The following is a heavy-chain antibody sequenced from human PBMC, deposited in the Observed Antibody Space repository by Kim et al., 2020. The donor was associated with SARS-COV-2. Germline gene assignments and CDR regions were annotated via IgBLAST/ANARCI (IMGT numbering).Heavy chain of an antibody. J-gene: IGHJ6*03. CDR3: ARRASLVRGGVIPRLNKFYMDV. D-gene: IGHD3-10*01. CDR2: ICYSGDT. CDR1: GGSMSSFC. Sequence: SETLSLTCSVSGGSMSSFCWTWIRQSPGKGLEWIGYICYSGDTNYNPSLNSRVTMSVDTSKRQFSMKLSSVTAADTAVYYCARRASLVRGGVIPRLNKFYMDVWGKGTTVAVSS. V-gene: IGHV4-59*08.